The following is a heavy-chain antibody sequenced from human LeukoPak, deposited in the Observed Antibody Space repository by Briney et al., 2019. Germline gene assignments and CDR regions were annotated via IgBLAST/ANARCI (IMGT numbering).Heavy chain of an antibody. CDR2: IIPIFGTA. J-gene: IGHJ5*02. Sequence: GSSVKVSFEASGGTFSSYAISWVRQAAGQGLEWMGGIIPIFGTANYAQKFQGRVTITTDESTSTAYMELSSLRSEDTAVYYCARDNYAGANWFDPWGQGTLVTVSS. CDR3: ARDNYAGANWFDP. CDR1: GGTFSSYA. D-gene: IGHD1-7*01. V-gene: IGHV1-69*05.